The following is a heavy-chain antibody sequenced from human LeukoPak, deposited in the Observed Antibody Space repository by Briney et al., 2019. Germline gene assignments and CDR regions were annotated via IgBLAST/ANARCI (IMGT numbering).Heavy chain of an antibody. CDR3: ARHVEIAVAGPIDY. J-gene: IGHJ4*02. D-gene: IGHD6-19*01. V-gene: IGHV4-34*01. Sequence: SETLSLTCAVYGGSFSGYYWSWLRQPPGKGLEGIGSIYYSGSTYYNPSLTSRVTISVDTSKNQFSLTLISVTAADTAVYYCARHVEIAVAGPIDYWGQGTLVTVSS. CDR1: GGSFSGYY. CDR2: IYYSGST.